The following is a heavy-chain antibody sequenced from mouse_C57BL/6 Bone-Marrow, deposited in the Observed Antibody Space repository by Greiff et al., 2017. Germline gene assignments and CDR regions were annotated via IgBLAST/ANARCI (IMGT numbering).Heavy chain of an antibody. Sequence: VKLQQPGAELVMPGASVKLSCKASGYTFTSYWMHWVQQRPGQGLEWIGEIDPSDSYTNYNQKFKGKSTLTVHNSSSTAYMQLSSLTSEDSAVYYGARDYNNYFSAMDYWGQGTSGTVSS. CDR1: GYTFTSYW. CDR3: ARDYNNYFSAMDY. J-gene: IGHJ4*01. CDR2: IDPSDSYT. D-gene: IGHD2-5*01. V-gene: IGHV1-69*01.